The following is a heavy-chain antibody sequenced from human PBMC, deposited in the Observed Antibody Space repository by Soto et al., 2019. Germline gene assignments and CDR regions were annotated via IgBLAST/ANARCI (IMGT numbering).Heavy chain of an antibody. CDR3: ARAQDGWYVAYYYYGMDV. CDR2: INAGNGNT. CDR1: GYTFTSYA. V-gene: IGHV1-3*01. Sequence: GASVKVSCKASGYTFTSYAMHWVRQAPGQRLEWMGWINAGNGNTKYSQKFQGRVTITRDTSASTAYMELSSLRSEDTAVYYCARAQDGWYVAYYYYGMDVWGQGTTVTVSS. J-gene: IGHJ6*02. D-gene: IGHD6-19*01.